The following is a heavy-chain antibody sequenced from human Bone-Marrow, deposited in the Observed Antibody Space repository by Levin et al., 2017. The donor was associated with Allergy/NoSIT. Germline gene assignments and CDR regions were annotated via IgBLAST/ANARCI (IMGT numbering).Heavy chain of an antibody. CDR2: INRDGSST. D-gene: IGHD1-26*01. CDR3: AREGEDDTFDI. Sequence: GGSLRLSCAASGFTFSSYWMNWVRQAPGMGLVWVSRINRDGSSTIYADSVKGRFTISRDNAKNTLSLQMKSLRAEDTAVYYCAREGEDDTFDIWGQGTMVTVSS. J-gene: IGHJ3*02. V-gene: IGHV3-74*01. CDR1: GFTFSSYW.